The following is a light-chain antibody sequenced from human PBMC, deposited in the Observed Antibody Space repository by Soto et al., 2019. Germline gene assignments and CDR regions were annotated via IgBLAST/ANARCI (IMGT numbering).Light chain of an antibody. CDR2: DAS. CDR3: QQTYDTPWT. V-gene: IGKV3-11*01. CDR1: QSVSSY. J-gene: IGKJ1*01. Sequence: EIVLTQSPATLSLSPGERATLSCRASQSVSSYLAWYQQKPGQAPRLLIYDASNRATGIPARFSGSGSGTDFTLTITGLQPEDFATYSCQQTYDTPWTFGQGTKVDI.